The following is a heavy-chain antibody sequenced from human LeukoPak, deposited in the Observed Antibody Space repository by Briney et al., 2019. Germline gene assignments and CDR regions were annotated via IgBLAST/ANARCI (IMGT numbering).Heavy chain of an antibody. V-gene: IGHV4-34*01. Sequence: PSETLSLTCAVYGGSFSGYYWSWIRQPPGKGLEWIGEINHSGSTNYNPSLKSRVTISVDTSKNQFSLKLSSVTAAGTAVYYCARGGSGYDLRGVYYFDYWGQGTLVTVSS. CDR2: INHSGST. CDR1: GGSFSGYY. D-gene: IGHD5-12*01. CDR3: ARGGSGYDLRGVYYFDY. J-gene: IGHJ4*02.